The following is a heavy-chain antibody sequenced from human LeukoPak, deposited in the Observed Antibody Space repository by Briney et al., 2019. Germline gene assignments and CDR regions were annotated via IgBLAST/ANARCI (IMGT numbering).Heavy chain of an antibody. Sequence: GGSLRLSCAASGFTFSSYEMNWVRQAPGKGLEWVSYISSSSSYIYYADSVKGRFTISRDNAKNSLYLQMNSLRAEDTAVYYCARVDAFDLWGQGTMVTVSS. V-gene: IGHV3-21*01. CDR2: ISSSSSYI. CDR1: GFTFSSYE. J-gene: IGHJ3*01. CDR3: ARVDAFDL.